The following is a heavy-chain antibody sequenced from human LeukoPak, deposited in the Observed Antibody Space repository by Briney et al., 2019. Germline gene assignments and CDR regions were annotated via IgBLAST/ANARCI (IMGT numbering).Heavy chain of an antibody. J-gene: IGHJ3*02. D-gene: IGHD3-22*01. V-gene: IGHV3-48*03. CDR3: ARGGNIGYDYNAFDI. CDR1: GFXFSTHE. Sequence: GGSLRLSCAASGFXFSTHEINWVRQAPGKGLEWVSYITRSGTTIYYADSVKGRFTISRDNAKNSLYLQMNSLRDEDTAVYYCARGGNIGYDYNAFDIWGQGIMVTVSS. CDR2: ITRSGTTI.